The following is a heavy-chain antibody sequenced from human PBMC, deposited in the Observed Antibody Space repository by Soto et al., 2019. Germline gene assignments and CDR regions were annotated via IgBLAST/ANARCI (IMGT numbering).Heavy chain of an antibody. CDR1: GFTFSSYW. CDR2: INSDGSST. Sequence: EVQLVEAGGGLVQPGGSLRLSCAASGFTFSSYWMHWVRQAPGKGLVWVSRINSDGSSTDYADSVKGRFTISGDNAKNKLYLQMNSLRAEDTAVYYCARGFPTGGNTGDYWGQGTLVTVSS. D-gene: IGHD3-10*01. J-gene: IGHJ4*02. V-gene: IGHV3-74*01. CDR3: ARGFPTGGNTGDY.